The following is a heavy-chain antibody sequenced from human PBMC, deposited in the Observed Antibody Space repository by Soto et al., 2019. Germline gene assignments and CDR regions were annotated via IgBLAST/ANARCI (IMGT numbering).Heavy chain of an antibody. Sequence: QVHLVESGGGVVQPGRSLRLSCAASGFSFSKYGMHWVRQAPGKGLEWVAEMSDDGSKKYYGDSVKGRFTISRDNSKNILYLLMDSLRPEDTAMYYCAKELRETGGYYFDCWGQGTLVTVSS. V-gene: IGHV3-30*18. CDR3: AKELRETGGYYFDC. J-gene: IGHJ4*02. D-gene: IGHD3-16*01. CDR1: GFSFSKYG. CDR2: MSDDGSKK.